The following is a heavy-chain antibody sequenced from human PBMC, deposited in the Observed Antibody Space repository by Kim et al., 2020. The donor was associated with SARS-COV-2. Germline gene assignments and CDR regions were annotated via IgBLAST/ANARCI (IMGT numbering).Heavy chain of an antibody. CDR3: AKSGIVVANWFDP. J-gene: IGHJ5*02. D-gene: IGHD3-22*01. Sequence: YADSVKGRFTISRDNSKNTLYLQMNSLRAEDTAVYYCAKSGIVVANWFDPWGQGTLVTVSS. V-gene: IGHV3-23*01.